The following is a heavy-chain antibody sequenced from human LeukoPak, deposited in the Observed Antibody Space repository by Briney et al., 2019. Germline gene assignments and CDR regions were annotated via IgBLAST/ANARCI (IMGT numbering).Heavy chain of an antibody. CDR2: IIPIFGTA. CDR3: ARVGLRFLEWLPYDY. V-gene: IGHV1-69*13. Sequence: GASVKVSCKASGGTFSSYAISWVRQAPGQGLEWMGGIIPIFGTANYAQKFQGRVTITADESTSTAYMELSSLRSEDTAVYYCARVGLRFLEWLPYDYWGQGTLVTVSS. CDR1: GGTFSSYA. J-gene: IGHJ4*02. D-gene: IGHD3-3*01.